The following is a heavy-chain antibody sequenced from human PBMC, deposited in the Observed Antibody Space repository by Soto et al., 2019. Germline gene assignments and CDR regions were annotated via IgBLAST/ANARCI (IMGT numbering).Heavy chain of an antibody. Sequence: PSETLSLTCTVSGDSISDNYWSWIRQPPGKTLEWIGYMYYTGSTNYNPSLKSRVTMSVDTSKNQFSLKLSSVTAADTAVYYCAREVPAAIRMYNWFDPWGQGTLVTVSS. CDR1: GDSISDNY. V-gene: IGHV4-59*12. CDR2: MYYTGST. D-gene: IGHD2-2*01. CDR3: AREVPAAIRMYNWFDP. J-gene: IGHJ5*02.